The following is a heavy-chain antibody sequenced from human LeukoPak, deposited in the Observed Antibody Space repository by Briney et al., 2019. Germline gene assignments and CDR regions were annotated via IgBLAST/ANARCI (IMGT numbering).Heavy chain of an antibody. V-gene: IGHV3-74*01. J-gene: IGHJ4*02. Sequence: TGGSLRLSCAASGFTFSSYWMHWVRQVPGKGLVWVSRINPDGTTINYADSVRGRFAISRDNAKNTLHLEMNGLRADDTAVYYCARFRAGAGDFWGQGTLVSVSS. CDR2: INPDGTTI. CDR3: ARFRAGAGDF. CDR1: GFTFSSYW. D-gene: IGHD4/OR15-4a*01.